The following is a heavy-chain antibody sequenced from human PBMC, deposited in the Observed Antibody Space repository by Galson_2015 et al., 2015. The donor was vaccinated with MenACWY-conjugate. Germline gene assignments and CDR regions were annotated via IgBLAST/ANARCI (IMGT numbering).Heavy chain of an antibody. D-gene: IGHD5-12*01. J-gene: IGHJ4*01. CDR3: LRGNSGYGNFDC. V-gene: IGHV3-74*01. Sequence: RLSCAASGFSLGAYWMHWVRQVPGKGLEWVSRSKHDGSETYYADSVKGRFTVSRDNVKNALYLQMNGLRAEDTAIYYCLRGNSGYGNFDCWGQGTLVTASS. CDR1: GFSLGAYW. CDR2: SKHDGSET.